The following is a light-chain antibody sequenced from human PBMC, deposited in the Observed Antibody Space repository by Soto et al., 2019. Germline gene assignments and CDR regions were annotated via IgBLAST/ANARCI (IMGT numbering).Light chain of an antibody. Sequence: EIVMTQSPATLSVSPGERATLSCRASQSVGSNLAWYQQRPCQAPRTLIYGAFTKAIGIPPKFSGSGSGTEFSLTISTLPFEGFAVYYGQQYNNWPYTFGRGTKLEIK. CDR2: GAF. CDR1: QSVGSN. J-gene: IGKJ2*01. CDR3: QQYNNWPYT. V-gene: IGKV3-15*01.